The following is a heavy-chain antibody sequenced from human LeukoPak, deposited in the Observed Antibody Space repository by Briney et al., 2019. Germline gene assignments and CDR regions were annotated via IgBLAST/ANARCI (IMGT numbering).Heavy chain of an antibody. J-gene: IGHJ4*02. CDR2: ISSSGSTI. V-gene: IGHV3-48*04. D-gene: IGHD3-9*01. CDR1: GFTFSSYG. CDR3: AREYDILTGYQDY. Sequence: GGSLRLSCAASGFTFSSYGMHWIRQAPGKGLEWVSYISSSGSTIYYADSVKGRFTISRDNAKNSLYLQMNSLRAEDTAVYYCAREYDILTGYQDYWGQGTLVTVSS.